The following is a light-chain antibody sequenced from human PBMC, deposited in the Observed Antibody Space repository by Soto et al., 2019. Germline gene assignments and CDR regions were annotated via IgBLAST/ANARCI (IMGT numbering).Light chain of an antibody. CDR2: END. J-gene: IGLJ3*02. CDR1: SSNIGNDY. CDR3: ATWDSTLTAGV. V-gene: IGLV1-51*01. Sequence: QSVLTQPPSVSAAPGQKVTISCSGGSSNIGNDYVAWHLQLPGAAPKLLIYENDKRPSGIPDRFSGSKSGTSATLGITGLQTGDEADYYCATWDSTLTAGVFGGGTKLTVL.